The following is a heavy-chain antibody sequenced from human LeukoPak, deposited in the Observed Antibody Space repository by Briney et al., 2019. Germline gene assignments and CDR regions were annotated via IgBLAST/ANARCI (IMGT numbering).Heavy chain of an antibody. Sequence: GGSLRLSCAASGFTFSSYSMNWVRQAPGKGLEWVSSISSSSSYIYYADPVKGRFTISRDNAKNSLYLQMNSLRAEDTAVYYCARGCSSTSCQGRWGQGTLVTVSS. V-gene: IGHV3-21*01. CDR2: ISSSSSYI. CDR1: GFTFSSYS. J-gene: IGHJ4*02. D-gene: IGHD2-2*01. CDR3: ARGCSSTSCQGR.